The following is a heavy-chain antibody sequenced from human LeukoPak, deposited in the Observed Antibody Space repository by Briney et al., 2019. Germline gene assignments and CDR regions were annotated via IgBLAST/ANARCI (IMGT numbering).Heavy chain of an antibody. D-gene: IGHD5-12*01. V-gene: IGHV3-11*01. CDR1: GFTFSDYY. CDR3: ARDPVVATISGAPDY. J-gene: IGHJ4*02. CDR2: ISSSGSTI. Sequence: GGSLRLSCAASGFTFSDYYMSWIRQAPGKGLEWVSYISSSGSTIYYADSVKGRFTISRDNAKNSLYLQMNSLRAEDTAVYYCARDPVVATISGAPDYWGQGTLVTVSS.